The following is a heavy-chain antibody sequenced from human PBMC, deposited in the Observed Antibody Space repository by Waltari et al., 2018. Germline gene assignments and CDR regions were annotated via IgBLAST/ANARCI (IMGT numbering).Heavy chain of an antibody. J-gene: IGHJ6*03. D-gene: IGHD6-6*01. V-gene: IGHV4-31*03. Sequence: QVQLQESGPGLVKPSQTLSLTCTVSGGSISSGGYYWSWIRQHPGKGLEWIGYSYYSGSTYYNPSLKSRVTISVDTSKNQFSLKLSSVTAADTAVYYCARSSSYYYYYMDVWGKGTTVTVSS. CDR1: GGSISSGGYY. CDR3: ARSSSYYYYYMDV. CDR2: SYYSGST.